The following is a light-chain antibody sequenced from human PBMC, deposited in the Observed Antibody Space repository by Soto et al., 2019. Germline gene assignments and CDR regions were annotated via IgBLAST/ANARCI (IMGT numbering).Light chain of an antibody. V-gene: IGLV2-14*01. J-gene: IGLJ1*01. Sequence: QSVLTQPASVPGSPGQSITISCTGTSSDVGNYNYVSWYQQHPGKAPQLMIFQVTNRASGVSTRFSGSKSGDTASLTISGLQAEDEADYYCSSYTTSSTLYVFGTGTKVTV. CDR1: SSDVGNYNY. CDR2: QVT. CDR3: SSYTTSSTLYV.